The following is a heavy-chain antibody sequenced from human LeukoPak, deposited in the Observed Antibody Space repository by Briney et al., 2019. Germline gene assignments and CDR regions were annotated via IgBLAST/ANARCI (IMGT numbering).Heavy chain of an antibody. CDR3: ARRSYNSPFRY. CDR1: GGSFSGYY. CDR2: INHSGST. V-gene: IGHV4-34*01. D-gene: IGHD5-24*01. Sequence: PSETLSLTCAVYGGSFSGYYWSWIRQPPGKGLEWIGEINHSGSTNYNPSLKSRVTISVDTSKNQFSLNLRSVTAADTAVYYCARRSYNSPFRYWGQGTPVTVSS. J-gene: IGHJ4*02.